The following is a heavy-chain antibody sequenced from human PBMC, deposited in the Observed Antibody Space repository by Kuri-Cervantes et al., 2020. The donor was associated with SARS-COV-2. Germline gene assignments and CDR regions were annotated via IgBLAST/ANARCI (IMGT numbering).Heavy chain of an antibody. D-gene: IGHD3-16*01. CDR2: IYTGDKT. V-gene: IGHV3-53*01. CDR1: GFTVSGNY. J-gene: IGHJ4*02. CDR3: ARDLGGVSGPFDY. Sequence: GGSLRLSCAASGFTVSGNYMSWVRQAPEKGLEWLSVIYTGDKTYYADSVKGRFTISRDNSKNTVYLQMNSLRAEDTAVYYCARDLGGVSGPFDYWGKGTLVTVSS.